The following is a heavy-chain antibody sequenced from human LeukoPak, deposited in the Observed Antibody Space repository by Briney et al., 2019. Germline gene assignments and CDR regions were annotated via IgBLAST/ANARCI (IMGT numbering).Heavy chain of an antibody. Sequence: GGSLRLSCAASGFTFSSYAMSWVRQAPGKGLEWVSSISGSGDTTYYADSVKGRFTISRDNSKNTLYLQMNSLRAEDTALYYCAKTPRGNYDSSGPQYFDYWGQGTLVTVSS. V-gene: IGHV3-23*01. J-gene: IGHJ4*02. CDR2: ISGSGDTT. CDR3: AKTPRGNYDSSGPQYFDY. D-gene: IGHD3-22*01. CDR1: GFTFSSYA.